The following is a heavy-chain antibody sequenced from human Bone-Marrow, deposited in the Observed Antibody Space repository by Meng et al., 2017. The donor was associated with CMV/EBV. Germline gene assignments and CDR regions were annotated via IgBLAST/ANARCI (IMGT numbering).Heavy chain of an antibody. D-gene: IGHD2-2*01. CDR1: GGTFSSYT. CDR3: ARDFGYCSSTSCYPRNWFDP. Sequence: SVKVSCKASGGTFSSYTISWVRQAPGQGLEWMGRIIPILGIANYAQKFQGRVTITADKSTSTAYMELSSLRSEDTAVYYCARDFGYCSSTSCYPRNWFDPWGHGTLVTFSS. V-gene: IGHV1-69*04. CDR2: IIPILGIA. J-gene: IGHJ5*02.